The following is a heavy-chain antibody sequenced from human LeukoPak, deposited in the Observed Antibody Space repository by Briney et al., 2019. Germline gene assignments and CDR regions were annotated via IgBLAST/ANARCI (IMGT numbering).Heavy chain of an antibody. Sequence: SETLSLTCAVSGDSITSHNWWSWVRQSPGKGLEWIGEIYHSGTTNYSPSLKSRVTISVDKSKNQLSLRLTSVTAADTAVYFCASCLFDYYYFDQWGQGTLVTASS. CDR2: IYHSGTT. CDR1: GDSITSHNW. J-gene: IGHJ4*02. D-gene: IGHD3-10*01. V-gene: IGHV4-4*02. CDR3: ASCLFDYYYFDQ.